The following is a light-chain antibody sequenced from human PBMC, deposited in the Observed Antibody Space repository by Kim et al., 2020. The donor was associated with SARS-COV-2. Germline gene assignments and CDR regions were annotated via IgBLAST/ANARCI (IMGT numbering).Light chain of an antibody. CDR1: QDSRND. Sequence: ASVGDRVTITCRASQDSRNDLGWYQQNTGRAPKRLIYGASSLQSGVPSRCSGSGAGTEFTLTISSVQPEDFATYFCLQQSTYPITFGQGTRLEIK. CDR3: LQQSTYPIT. V-gene: IGKV1-17*01. CDR2: GAS. J-gene: IGKJ5*01.